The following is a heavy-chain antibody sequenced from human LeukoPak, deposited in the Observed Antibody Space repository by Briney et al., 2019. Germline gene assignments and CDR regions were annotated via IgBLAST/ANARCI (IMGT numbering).Heavy chain of an antibody. CDR1: GFTFSDYG. CDR3: AKVKTSSFYYFDN. J-gene: IGHJ4*02. D-gene: IGHD2-2*01. CDR2: ISYDGSNK. V-gene: IGHV3-30*18. Sequence: GRSLRLSCAASGFTFSDYGTRWVRQAPGKGLEWVAVISYDGSNKYYADSVKGRFTLSRDNSKNTLYLQMTRLRTEDTAVYYCAKVKTSSFYYFDNWGQGTLVTVSS.